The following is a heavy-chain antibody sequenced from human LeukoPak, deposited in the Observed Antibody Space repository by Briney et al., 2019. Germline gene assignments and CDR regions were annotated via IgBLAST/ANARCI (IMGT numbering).Heavy chain of an antibody. V-gene: IGHV3-11*04. CDR1: GFTFSDYY. D-gene: IGHD6-13*01. CDR3: XXXDRSSWYSRLDY. CDR2: ISSSGSTI. Sequence: KSGGSLRLSCAASGFTFSDYYMSWIRQAPGKGLEWVSHISSSGSTIYYADSVKGRFTISRDNAKNSLYLQMNSLRAEDTAVYYXXXXDRSSWYSRLDYWGQGTLVTVSS. J-gene: IGHJ4*02.